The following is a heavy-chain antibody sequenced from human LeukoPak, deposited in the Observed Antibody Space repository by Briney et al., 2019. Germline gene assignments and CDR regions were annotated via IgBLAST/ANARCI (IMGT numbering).Heavy chain of an antibody. V-gene: IGHV6-1*01. CDR2: TIYRSEWHH. CDR1: GDSDSGTNVA. D-gene: IGHD3-16*02. Sequence: SQTLSLTCAISGDSDSGTNVAWNWIRESPSGGLEWLGRTIYRSEWHHDYAVSMKGRITISPDTSRNQFSLQLNSVTPEDTAVYYCATYRFDYWGQGTLVTVSA. J-gene: IGHJ4*02. CDR3: ATYRFDY.